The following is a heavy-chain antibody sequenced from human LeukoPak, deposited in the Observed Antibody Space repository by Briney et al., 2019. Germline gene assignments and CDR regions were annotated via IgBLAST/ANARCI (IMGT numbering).Heavy chain of an antibody. D-gene: IGHD4-23*01. J-gene: IGHJ4*02. Sequence: SETLSLTCAVYGGSFSGYYWSWIRQPPGKGLEWIGEINHSGSTNYNPPLKSRVTISVDTSKNQFSLKLSSVTAADTAVYYCARERTYGGSFDYWGQGTLVTVSS. CDR1: GGSFSGYY. V-gene: IGHV4-34*01. CDR3: ARERTYGGSFDY. CDR2: INHSGST.